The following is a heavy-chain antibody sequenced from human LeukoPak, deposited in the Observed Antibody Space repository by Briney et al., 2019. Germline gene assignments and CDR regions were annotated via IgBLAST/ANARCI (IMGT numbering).Heavy chain of an antibody. V-gene: IGHV3-66*01. D-gene: IGHD4-23*01. CDR2: IHSGGAT. J-gene: IGHJ4*02. CDR1: GFTVNRNF. Sequence: GGSLRLSCAASGFTVNRNFMSWVRQAPGKGLEWVSVIHSGGATYYADSVKGRFTISRDISKNALYLQMNSLRGDDTAVYYCAGSAVTNLDSWGQGNLVTVSS. CDR3: AGSAVTNLDS.